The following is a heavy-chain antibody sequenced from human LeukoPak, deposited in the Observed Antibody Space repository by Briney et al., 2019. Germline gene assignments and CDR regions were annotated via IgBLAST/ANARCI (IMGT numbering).Heavy chain of an antibody. Sequence: PGRSLRLSCAASGFTFDDYAMHWVREAPGKGLEWVSGISWNSGSIGYADSVKGRFTISRDNAKNSLYLQMNSLRAEDTALYYCAKVEDYYYYMDVWGKGTTVTVSS. CDR2: ISWNSGSI. J-gene: IGHJ6*03. V-gene: IGHV3-9*01. CDR3: AKVEDYYYYMDV. CDR1: GFTFDDYA.